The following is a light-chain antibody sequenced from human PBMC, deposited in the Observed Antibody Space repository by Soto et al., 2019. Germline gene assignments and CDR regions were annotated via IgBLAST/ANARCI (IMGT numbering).Light chain of an antibody. J-gene: IGLJ2*01. CDR2: EVS. CDR1: SSDIGAYNY. Sequence: QSALTQPPSASGSPGQSVTISCTGTSSDIGAYNYVSWYQHPPGKAPKLMIYEVSQRPSGVPDRFSGSKSGNTASLTVSGLQADDEADYYCSSYAGSNNFVVFGGGTQLTVL. CDR3: SSYAGSNNFVV. V-gene: IGLV2-8*01.